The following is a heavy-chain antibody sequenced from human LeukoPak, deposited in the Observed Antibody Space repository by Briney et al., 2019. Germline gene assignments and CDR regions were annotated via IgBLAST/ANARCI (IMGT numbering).Heavy chain of an antibody. CDR1: GFTFSSYG. J-gene: IGHJ4*02. D-gene: IGHD2-21*01. Sequence: GGSLRLSCAASGFTFSSYGMHWVRQAPGKGLEWVAFIQYDGSNKYYADSVKGRFTISRDNSKNTLYLQMNSLRAEDTAVYYCACVTGHWGQGTLVTVSS. CDR3: ACVTGH. V-gene: IGHV3-30*02. CDR2: IQYDGSNK.